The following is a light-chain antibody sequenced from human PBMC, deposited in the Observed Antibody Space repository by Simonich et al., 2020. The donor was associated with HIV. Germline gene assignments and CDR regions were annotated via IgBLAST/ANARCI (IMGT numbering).Light chain of an antibody. V-gene: IGLV2-14*01. CDR2: DVS. CDR3: SSYTSSSTLM. J-gene: IGLJ3*02. Sequence: QSALTQPASVSGSPGQSITISCTGTSSDVGGYNYVSWYQQHPGKAPKVMIYDVSNRPSGVANRFSASKSGNTASLTISGLQAEDEADYYCSSYTSSSTLMFGGGTKLTVL. CDR1: SSDVGGYNY.